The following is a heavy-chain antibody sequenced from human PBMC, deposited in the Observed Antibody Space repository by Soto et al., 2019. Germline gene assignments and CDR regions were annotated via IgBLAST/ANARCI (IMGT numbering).Heavy chain of an antibody. D-gene: IGHD3-22*01. Sequence: ASVKVSCNASGYTFTSYAIHLVRQAPGQRLEWMGWINAGNGNAKYSQKFQGRVTITRDTSASTAYVELSSLSSDDTAVYYCARASYYYESSGYYPDYWGQGTLVTAPQ. J-gene: IGHJ4*02. CDR1: GYTFTSYA. V-gene: IGHV1-3*01. CDR2: INAGNGNA. CDR3: ARASYYYESSGYYPDY.